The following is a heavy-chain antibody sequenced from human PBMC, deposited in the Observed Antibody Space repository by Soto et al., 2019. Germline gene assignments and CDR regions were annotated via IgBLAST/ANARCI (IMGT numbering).Heavy chain of an antibody. V-gene: IGHV3-23*01. J-gene: IGHJ6*02. Sequence: GGSLRLSCAASGFTFSSYAINWVRQAPGKGLEWVSGISGSGRSAYYADSVKGRFTISRDNSKNTLYLHMNSLRGEDTALYYCAKDIYYDSNGFLYGMDVWGQGTTVTVSS. CDR1: GFTFSSYA. D-gene: IGHD3-22*01. CDR3: AKDIYYDSNGFLYGMDV. CDR2: ISGSGRSA.